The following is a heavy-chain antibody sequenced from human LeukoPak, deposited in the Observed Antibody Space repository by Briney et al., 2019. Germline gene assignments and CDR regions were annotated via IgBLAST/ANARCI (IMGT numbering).Heavy chain of an antibody. D-gene: IGHD3-22*01. J-gene: IGHJ4*02. CDR3: ATGGHYYDGSGYLSYYFDY. Sequence: GESLKISCKGSGYSFTSYWIGWVRQMPGKGLERMGIIYPGDSDTRYSPSFQGQVTISADNSISTAYLQWSSLKASDTAMYYCATGGHYYDGSGYLSYYFDYWGQGTLVTVSS. V-gene: IGHV5-51*01. CDR1: GYSFTSYW. CDR2: IYPGDSDT.